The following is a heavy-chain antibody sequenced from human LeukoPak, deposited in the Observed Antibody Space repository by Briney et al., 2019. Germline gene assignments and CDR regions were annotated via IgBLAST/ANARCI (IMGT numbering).Heavy chain of an antibody. V-gene: IGHV3-7*04. CDR3: ARDSTGTVFDL. D-gene: IGHD1-1*01. CDR1: GFTFSNYW. J-gene: IGHJ4*02. Sequence: PGGSLRLSCAASGFTFSNYWMSWVRQAPGKGLEWVAQISQDGTESYSVDSVRGRFTTSRDNAKNSVYLQMNSLRPEDTAVYYCARDSTGTVFDLWGQGTLVTVSS. CDR2: ISQDGTES.